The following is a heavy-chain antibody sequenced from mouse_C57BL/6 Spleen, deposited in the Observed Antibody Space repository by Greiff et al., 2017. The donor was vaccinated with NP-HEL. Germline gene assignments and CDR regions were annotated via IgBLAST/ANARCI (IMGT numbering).Heavy chain of an antibody. CDR2: ISSGSSTI. CDR1: GFTFSDYG. CDR3: ARGGLLRSWLAY. J-gene: IGHJ3*01. V-gene: IGHV5-17*01. Sequence: DVHLVESGGGLVKPGGSLKLSCAASGFTFSDYGMHWVRQAPEKGLEWVAYISSGSSTIYYADTVKGRFTLSRDNAKNTLFLQMTSLRSEDTAMYYCARGGLLRSWLAYWGQGTLVTVSA. D-gene: IGHD1-1*01.